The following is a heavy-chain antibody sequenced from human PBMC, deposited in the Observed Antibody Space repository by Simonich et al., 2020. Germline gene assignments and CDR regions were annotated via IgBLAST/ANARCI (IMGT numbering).Heavy chain of an antibody. CDR1: GYTFTGYY. CDR2: SNPNRGGK. CDR3: ARDGGNCSGGSCYWYFDL. Sequence: QVQLVHSGAEVKKPGASVKVSCKASGYTFTGYYMHWVRQAPGQGLEWMGRSNPNRGGKNLDQKLQGRGTMTRDTSISTAYMEMSRLRADDTAVYDCARDGGNCSGGSCYWYFDLWGRGTLVTVSS. J-gene: IGHJ2*01. V-gene: IGHV1-2*06. D-gene: IGHD2-15*01.